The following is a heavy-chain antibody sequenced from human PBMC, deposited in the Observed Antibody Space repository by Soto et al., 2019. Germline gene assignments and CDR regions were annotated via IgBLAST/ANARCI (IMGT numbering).Heavy chain of an antibody. CDR2: ITPNNGYT. CDR1: GYSFSTYA. D-gene: IGHD3-3*01. V-gene: IGHV1-18*01. Sequence: QLQLMQSGGEAKNPGASVKVSCEASGYSFSTYAISWLRQAPGQGLEWMGLITPNNGYTNYAQKFQGRLVLTTDIPSSTAYTALTSLRYDDTAMYYCATSYDSGFDPWGQGTLVSVS. J-gene: IGHJ5*02. CDR3: ATSYDSGFDP.